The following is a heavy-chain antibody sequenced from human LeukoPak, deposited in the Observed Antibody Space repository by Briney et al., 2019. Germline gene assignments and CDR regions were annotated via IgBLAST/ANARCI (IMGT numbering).Heavy chain of an antibody. D-gene: IGHD2-15*01. CDR2: INPNSGGT. Sequence: ASVKVSCKASGYTFTSYYMHWVRQAPGQGLEWMGRINPNSGGTNYAQKFQGRVTMTRDTSISTAYMELSRLRSDDTAVYYCATSSGVAYCSGGSCYSTAFDIWGQGTMVTVSS. CDR1: GYTFTSYY. J-gene: IGHJ3*02. V-gene: IGHV1-2*06. CDR3: ATSSGVAYCSGGSCYSTAFDI.